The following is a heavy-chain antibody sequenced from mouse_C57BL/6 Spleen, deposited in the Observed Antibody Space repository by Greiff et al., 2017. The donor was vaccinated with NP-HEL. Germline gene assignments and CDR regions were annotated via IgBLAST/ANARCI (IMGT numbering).Heavy chain of an antibody. V-gene: IGHV1-64*01. CDR3: ARDTTVAPLYYFDY. Sequence: VQLQQPGAELVKPGASVKLSCKASGYTFTSYWMHWVKQRPGQGLEWIGMIHPNSGSTNYNEKFKSKATLTVDKSSSTAYMQLSSLTSEDSAVYYCARDTTVAPLYYFDYWGQGTTLTVSS. CDR1: GYTFTSYW. D-gene: IGHD1-1*01. J-gene: IGHJ2*01. CDR2: IHPNSGST.